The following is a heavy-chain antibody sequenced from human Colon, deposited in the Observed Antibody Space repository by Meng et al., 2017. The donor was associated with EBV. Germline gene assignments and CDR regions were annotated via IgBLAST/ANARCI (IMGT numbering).Heavy chain of an antibody. CDR1: GGSITNGSYY. J-gene: IGHJ5*02. CDR2: IYYSGNT. V-gene: IGHV4-39*07. D-gene: IGHD3-10*01. CDR3: ATTKYDSGSYNWFDP. Sequence: QLQLQESGPGLVKPSETLSLTCTVSGGSITNGSYYWGWIRQPPGKGLEWIGNIYYSGNTYYNPSLKSRVTISVDTSKNQFSLKLSSVTAADTALYYCATTKYDSGSYNWFDPWGQGTLGTVSS.